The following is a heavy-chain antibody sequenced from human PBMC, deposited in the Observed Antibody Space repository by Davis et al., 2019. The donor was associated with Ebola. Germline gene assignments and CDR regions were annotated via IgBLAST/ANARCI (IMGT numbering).Heavy chain of an antibody. Sequence: GGSLRLSCAASGFTFSSYWMSWVRQAPGKGLEWVANIKQDGSEKYYVDSMKGRFTISRDNAKNSLYLQMNSLRAEDTALYYCARDSPCTTTSCVVHYYGLDVWGKGTTVTVSS. V-gene: IGHV3-7*01. CDR2: IKQDGSEK. CDR3: ARDSPCTTTSCVVHYYGLDV. D-gene: IGHD2-2*01. J-gene: IGHJ6*04. CDR1: GFTFSSYW.